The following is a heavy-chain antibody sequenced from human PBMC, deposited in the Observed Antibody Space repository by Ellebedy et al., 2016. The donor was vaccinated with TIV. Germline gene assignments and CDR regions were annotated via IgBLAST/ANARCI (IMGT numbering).Heavy chain of an antibody. J-gene: IGHJ4*02. Sequence: ASVKVSCXASGYTFTSYDINWVRQATGQGLEWMGWMNPNSGNTGYAQKFQGRVTMTRNTSISTAYMELSSLRSEDTAVYYCARVTRSKGGLTIFGVVIMGYFDYWGQGTLVTVSS. D-gene: IGHD3-3*01. CDR2: MNPNSGNT. CDR1: GYTFTSYD. V-gene: IGHV1-8*01. CDR3: ARVTRSKGGLTIFGVVIMGYFDY.